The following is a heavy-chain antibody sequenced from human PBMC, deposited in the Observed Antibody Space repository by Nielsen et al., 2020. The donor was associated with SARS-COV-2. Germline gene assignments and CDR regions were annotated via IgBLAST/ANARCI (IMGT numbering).Heavy chain of an antibody. CDR1: GGSISSYY. V-gene: IGHV4-59*01. Sequence: SETLSLTCTVSGGSISSYYWSWIRQPPGKGLEWIGYIYYSGSTNYNPSLKSRVTISVDTSKNQFSLKLSSVTAADTAVYYYARDSVAQGGTLNYYYYYYMDVWGKGTTVTVSS. J-gene: IGHJ6*03. D-gene: IGHD6-19*01. CDR3: ARDSVAQGGTLNYYYYYYMDV. CDR2: IYYSGST.